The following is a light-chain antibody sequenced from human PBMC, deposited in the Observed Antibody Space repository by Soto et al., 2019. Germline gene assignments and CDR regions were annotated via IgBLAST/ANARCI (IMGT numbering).Light chain of an antibody. V-gene: IGKV3-11*01. CDR3: QQRSNWPLGIT. CDR2: DAS. J-gene: IGKJ5*01. CDR1: QSVSSY. Sequence: EIVLTQSPATLSLSPGERATLSCRASQSVSSYLAWYQQKPGQAPRLLIYDASNMATGIPARFSGSGSGTDFTLTISSLEPEDFAVYYCQQRSNWPLGITFGQGTRLEIK.